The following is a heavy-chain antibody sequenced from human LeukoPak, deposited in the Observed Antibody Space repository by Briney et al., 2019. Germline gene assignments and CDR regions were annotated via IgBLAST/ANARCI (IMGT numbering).Heavy chain of an antibody. V-gene: IGHV1-18*01. CDR3: ARTYDYVWGTPTNDAFDI. J-gene: IGHJ3*02. CDR1: GYTFTSYA. CDR2: ISAYNGNT. D-gene: IGHD3-16*01. Sequence: ASVKVSCKASGYTFTSYAMNWVRQAPGQGLEWMGWISAYNGNTNYAQKLQGRVTMTTDTSTSTAYMELRSLRSDDTAVYYCARTYDYVWGTPTNDAFDIWGQGTMVTVSS.